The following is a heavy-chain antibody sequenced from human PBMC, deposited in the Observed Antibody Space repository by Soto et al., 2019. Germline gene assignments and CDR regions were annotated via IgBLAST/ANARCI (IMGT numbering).Heavy chain of an antibody. CDR3: AADRYSSSWYSYYYYYGMDV. D-gene: IGHD6-13*01. V-gene: IGHV1-58*02. CDR1: GFTFTSSA. CDR2: IVVGSGNT. Sequence: SVKVSCKASGFTFTSSAMQWVRQARGQRLEWIGWIVVGSGNTNYAQKFQERVTITRDMSTSTAYMELSSLRSEDTAVYYCAADRYSSSWYSYYYYYGMDVWGQGTTVTVSS. J-gene: IGHJ6*02.